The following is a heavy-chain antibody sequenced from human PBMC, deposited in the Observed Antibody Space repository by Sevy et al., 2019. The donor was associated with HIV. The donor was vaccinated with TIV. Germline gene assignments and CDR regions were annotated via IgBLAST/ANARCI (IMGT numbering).Heavy chain of an antibody. CDR1: GGSINNKAYY. CDR2: MSYSRDS. D-gene: IGHD6-13*01. J-gene: IGHJ1*01. CDR3: ARRLAAAGGGNEYFQP. Sequence: SETLSLTCTVSGGSINNKAYYWAWIRQPPGKGLEWIGRMSYSRDSYYNPSLNCQVTITLATSKNQFSLRLTFVTAAGTAVYYCARRLAAAGGGNEYFQPWGQGTLVTVSS. V-gene: IGHV4-39*01.